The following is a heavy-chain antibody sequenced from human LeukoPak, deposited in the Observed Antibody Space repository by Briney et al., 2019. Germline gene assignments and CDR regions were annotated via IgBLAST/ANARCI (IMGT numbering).Heavy chain of an antibody. Sequence: GGSLRLSCAASGFTFSSYAMHWVRQAPGKGLEWVAVISYDGSNKYYADSVKGRFTISRDNSKNTLYLQMNSLRAEDTAFYYCARDKAVNAADWGQGTLVTVSS. CDR3: ARDKAVNAAD. CDR2: ISYDGSNK. D-gene: IGHD4-17*01. J-gene: IGHJ4*02. V-gene: IGHV3-30*14. CDR1: GFTFSSYA.